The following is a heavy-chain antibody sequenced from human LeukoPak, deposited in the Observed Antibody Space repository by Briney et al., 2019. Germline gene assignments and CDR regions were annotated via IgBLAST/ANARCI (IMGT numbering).Heavy chain of an antibody. Sequence: GGSLRLSCAASGFTFSSYAMHWVRQAPGKGMEYVSAISSNGGSTYYANSVEGRFTISRDNSKNTLYLQMGSLRAEDMAVYYCARLAPNYYDSSGTFDYWGQGALVTVSS. CDR3: ARLAPNYYDSSGTFDY. CDR2: ISSNGGST. D-gene: IGHD3-22*01. CDR1: GFTFSSYA. V-gene: IGHV3-64*01. J-gene: IGHJ4*02.